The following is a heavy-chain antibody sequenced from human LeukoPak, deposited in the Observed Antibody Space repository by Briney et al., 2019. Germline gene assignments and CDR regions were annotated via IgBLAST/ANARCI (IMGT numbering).Heavy chain of an antibody. CDR1: GFTFSSYW. Sequence: GGSLRLSCEASGFTFSSYWMHWVRQAPGKGLVWVSRINSDGSSTSYADSVKGRFTISRDNAKNTLYLQMNSLRAEDTAVYYCEAAADDLDYWGQGTLVTVSS. CDR2: INSDGSST. J-gene: IGHJ4*02. D-gene: IGHD6-13*01. CDR3: EAAADDLDY. V-gene: IGHV3-74*01.